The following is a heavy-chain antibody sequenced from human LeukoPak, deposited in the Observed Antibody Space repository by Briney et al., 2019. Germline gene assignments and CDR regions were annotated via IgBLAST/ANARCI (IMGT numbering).Heavy chain of an antibody. CDR2: IYSGGST. D-gene: IGHD6-13*01. J-gene: IGHJ4*02. Sequence: GGSLRLSCAASGFTVSSNYMSWVRQAPGKGLEWVSVIYSGGSTYYADSVKGRFTISRHNSKKTLYLQINSLRAEDTAVYYCAMSSIAAAGPNLFDYWGQGTLVTVSS. V-gene: IGHV3-53*04. CDR3: AMSSIAAAGPNLFDY. CDR1: GFTVSSNY.